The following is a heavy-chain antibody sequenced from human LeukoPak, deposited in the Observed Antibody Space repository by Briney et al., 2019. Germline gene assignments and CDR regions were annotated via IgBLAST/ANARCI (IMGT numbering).Heavy chain of an antibody. CDR2: IKQDGSEK. Sequence: PGGSLRLSCAASGFTFSGYWMSWVRQARGKWLEWVANIKQDGSEKYYVDSVKGRFTISRDNAKNSLYLQMNSLRAEDTAVYYCARAVGSGYYQSDNWGQGTLVTVSS. CDR3: ARAVGSGYYQSDN. J-gene: IGHJ4*02. CDR1: GFTFSGYW. D-gene: IGHD3-22*01. V-gene: IGHV3-7*01.